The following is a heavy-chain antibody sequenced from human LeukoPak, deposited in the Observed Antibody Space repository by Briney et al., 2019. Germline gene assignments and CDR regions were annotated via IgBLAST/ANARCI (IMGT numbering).Heavy chain of an antibody. CDR2: ISGSGGSGGST. CDR1: GFTFGSYA. Sequence: GGSLRLSCAASGFTFGSYAMSWVRQAPGKGLEWVSGISGSGGSGGSTYYADSVKGRFTISRDNSKNTLYLQMNSLRAEDTAVYYCARGSWAPAHWGQGTLVTVSS. CDR3: ARGSWAPAH. J-gene: IGHJ4*02. D-gene: IGHD7-27*01. V-gene: IGHV3-23*01.